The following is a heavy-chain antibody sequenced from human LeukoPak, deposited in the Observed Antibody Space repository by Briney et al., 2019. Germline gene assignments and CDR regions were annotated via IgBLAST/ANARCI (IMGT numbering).Heavy chain of an antibody. D-gene: IGHD6-13*01. CDR2: IYSGGRT. CDR3: AGDSIIEAGSLDY. CDR1: GFIVRSNF. J-gene: IGHJ4*02. V-gene: IGHV3-53*01. Sequence: GGSLRHSCAASGFIVRSNFMSWVRQAPGKGLEWVSVIYSGGRTYHADSVKGRFTISRDNSKKTLYLQMNSLRAEDTAVYYCAGDSIIEAGSLDYWGPGTVVTVSS.